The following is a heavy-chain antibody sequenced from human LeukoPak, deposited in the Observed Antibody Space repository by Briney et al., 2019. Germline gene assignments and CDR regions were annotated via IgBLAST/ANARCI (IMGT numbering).Heavy chain of an antibody. V-gene: IGHV4-59*01. J-gene: IGHJ4*02. CDR3: ARSTGSTMFIDY. Sequence: PSETLSLTCTVSGGSISPYYWSWIRQPPGKGLEWLGYIYYSGNTEYKPSLKSRVALSVDTSKNQFSLRLSSVPGADTAVYYCARSTGSTMFIDYWGQGTLVTVSS. CDR2: IYYSGNT. D-gene: IGHD3-10*02. CDR1: GGSISPYY.